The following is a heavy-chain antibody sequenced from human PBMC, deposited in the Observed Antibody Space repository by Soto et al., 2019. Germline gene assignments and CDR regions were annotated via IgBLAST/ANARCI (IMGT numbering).Heavy chain of an antibody. Sequence: SVKVSCKASGGSLSNYGISWVRQAPGQGLEWMGGIIPVFGTANYAQKFQGRVTITADESTNIVYMDVTSLRSEDTAVYYCARGDAAKIVVTTYYAMDVWGQGTTVTVSS. CDR3: ARGDAAKIVVTTYYAMDV. CDR2: IIPVFGTA. J-gene: IGHJ6*02. CDR1: GGSLSNYG. V-gene: IGHV1-69*13. D-gene: IGHD4-17*01.